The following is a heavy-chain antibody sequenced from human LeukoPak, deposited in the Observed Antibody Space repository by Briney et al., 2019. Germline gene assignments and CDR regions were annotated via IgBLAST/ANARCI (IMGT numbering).Heavy chain of an antibody. Sequence: SGPTLVNPTQTLTLTCTFSGFSLSTSGVGVGWIRQPPGKALEWLAPSYWDDDKRYIPSPKSRLNSTNDTSKNQVVPTTTNMDPVDTATYYCAHSKSWWLRAAATFDYWGQGTLVTVSS. CDR1: GFSLSTSGVG. CDR2: SYWDDDK. D-gene: IGHD5-12*01. J-gene: IGHJ4*02. V-gene: IGHV2-5*02. CDR3: AHSKSWWLRAAATFDY.